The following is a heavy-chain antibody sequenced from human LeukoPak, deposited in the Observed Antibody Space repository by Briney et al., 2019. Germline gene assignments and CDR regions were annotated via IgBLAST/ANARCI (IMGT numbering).Heavy chain of an antibody. V-gene: IGHV4-30-4*08. Sequence: PSETLSLTCTVSGGSISSGDHYWTWIRQPPGKGLEWIGFIYYSGSTYYNPSLKSRVTISVDTSKNQFSLKLSSVTAADTAVYYCARGLGYCSGGSCYYLYYYYYMDVWGKGTTVTVSS. CDR3: ARGLGYCSGGSCYYLYYYYYMDV. CDR1: GGSISSGDHY. J-gene: IGHJ6*03. CDR2: IYYSGST. D-gene: IGHD2-15*01.